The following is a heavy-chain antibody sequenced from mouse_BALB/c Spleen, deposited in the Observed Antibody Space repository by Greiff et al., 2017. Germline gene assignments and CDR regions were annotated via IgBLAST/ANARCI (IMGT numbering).Heavy chain of an antibody. Sequence: EVQLQQSGTVLARPGASVKMSCKASGYTFTSYWMHWVNQRPGQGLEWIGAIYPGNSDTSYNQKFKGKAKLTAVTSTSTAYMELSSLTNEDSAVYYCTILYGNYPDYYAMDYWGQGTSVTVSS. CDR1: GYTFTSYW. D-gene: IGHD2-1*01. V-gene: IGHV1-5*01. CDR3: TILYGNYPDYYAMDY. CDR2: IYPGNSDT. J-gene: IGHJ4*01.